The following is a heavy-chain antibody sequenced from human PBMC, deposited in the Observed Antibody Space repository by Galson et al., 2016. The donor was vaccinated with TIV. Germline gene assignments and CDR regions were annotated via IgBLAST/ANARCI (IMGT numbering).Heavy chain of an antibody. J-gene: IGHJ4*02. CDR3: ARGTGFSYGFWY. D-gene: IGHD5-18*01. CDR2: IYHGGST. V-gene: IGHV4-38-2*01. Sequence: LTCAVSGYSISRGFYWAWILQPPGKGLEWMGTIYHGGSTYFNPSLKSRVAISVDTSKNQFSLKLTSVTASDTAVYYCARGTGFSYGFWYWGQGALVTISS. CDR1: GYSISRGFY.